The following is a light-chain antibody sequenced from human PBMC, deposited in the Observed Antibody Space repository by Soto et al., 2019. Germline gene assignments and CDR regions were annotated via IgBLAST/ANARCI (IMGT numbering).Light chain of an antibody. Sequence: DIQMTQSPSSLSASVGDRVTITCRAGQYIGRYLNWYQQKPGKAPKLLIYAASSLQSGVPSRSSGSGSGTDFTLTISSLQPEDFATYYCQRSYSTITFGQGTRLEIK. V-gene: IGKV1-39*01. CDR2: AAS. CDR3: QRSYSTIT. CDR1: QYIGRY. J-gene: IGKJ5*01.